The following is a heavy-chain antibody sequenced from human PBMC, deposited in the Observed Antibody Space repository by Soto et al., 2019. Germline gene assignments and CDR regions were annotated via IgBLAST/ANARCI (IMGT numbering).Heavy chain of an antibody. CDR2: IYPRDSDT. CDR3: TRQQFDC. J-gene: IGHJ4*01. Sequence: GESLKISFKGSGYNFVNYWIGWVRQMPVRGLEWMGIIYPRDSDTEYSPSFQGQVTISVDKSINTAYLQWSSLKASDTAIYYCTRQQFDCWGQGTLVTVSS. CDR1: GYNFVNYW. V-gene: IGHV5-51*01.